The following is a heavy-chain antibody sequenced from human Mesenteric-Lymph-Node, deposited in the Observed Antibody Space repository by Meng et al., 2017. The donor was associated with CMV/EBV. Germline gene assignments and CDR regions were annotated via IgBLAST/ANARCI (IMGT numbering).Heavy chain of an antibody. CDR1: GFPFSSYD. V-gene: IGHV3-13*01. J-gene: IGHJ4*02. CDR3: ARDWDLTGYSTPDY. CDR2: IASAGDT. D-gene: IGHD3-9*01. Sequence: GESLKISCAASGFPFSSYDMHWVRQAPGKGLEWVSSIASAGDTYYPGSVKGRFTISREDAKNSLYLQMNSLRAGDTAVYYCARDWDLTGYSTPDYWGQGTLVTVSS.